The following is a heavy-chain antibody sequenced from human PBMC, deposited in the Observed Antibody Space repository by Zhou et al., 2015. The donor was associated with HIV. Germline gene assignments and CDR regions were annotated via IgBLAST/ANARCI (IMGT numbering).Heavy chain of an antibody. Sequence: QVQLVQSGAEVKKPGASVKVSCEASGYTFSNYYMHWVRQAPGQGLEWMGVINPGGGSTSYAQKFQGRVTMTRDTSTSTVYMELSGLRSEDTAVFYCAREKAGIQKAFDFWGQGTLVTVSS. CDR1: GYTFSNYY. D-gene: IGHD3-10*01. CDR2: INPGGGST. V-gene: IGHV1-46*01. J-gene: IGHJ4*02. CDR3: AREKAGIQKAFDF.